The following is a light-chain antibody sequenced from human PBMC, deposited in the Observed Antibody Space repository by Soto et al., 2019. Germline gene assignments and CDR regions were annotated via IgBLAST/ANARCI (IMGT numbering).Light chain of an antibody. CDR3: QQYGSSGT. CDR1: RSVSNNY. V-gene: IGKV3-20*01. J-gene: IGKJ1*01. CDR2: GAS. Sequence: NLSPGTLSLYTRDRATLSCRASRSVSNNYLAWYQQKPGQAPRLLIYGASNRATGIPDRFSGSGSGTDFTLTISRLEPEDFAVYYCQQYGSSGTVGQGTKVDIK.